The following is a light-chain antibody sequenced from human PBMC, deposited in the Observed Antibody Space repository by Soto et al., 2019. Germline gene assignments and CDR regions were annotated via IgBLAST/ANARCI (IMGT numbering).Light chain of an antibody. CDR2: DDS. CDR1: NIGSKS. J-gene: IGLJ2*01. V-gene: IGLV3-21*02. Sequence: SYELTQPPSVSVAPGQTARITCGESNIGSKSVHWFQQKPGQAPVLVVHDDSDRPSGIPERFSGSNSGGTATLTISRVEAGDEADYYCQVWDSRDDHRVFGGGTKLTVL. CDR3: QVWDSRDDHRV.